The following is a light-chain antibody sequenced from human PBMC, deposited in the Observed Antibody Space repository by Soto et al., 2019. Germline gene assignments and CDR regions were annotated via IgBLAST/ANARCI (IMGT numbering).Light chain of an antibody. V-gene: IGLV2-14*03. Sequence: QSALTQPASVSESPGQSITISCTGTSSDVGGYNYVCWYQQHPGKAPKLIIYEVTNRPSGVSNRFSASKSGNTASLSISGLQAEDEADYYCSSYTSSGTVVFGGGTKLTVL. CDR2: EVT. CDR3: SSYTSSGTVV. CDR1: SSDVGGYNY. J-gene: IGLJ2*01.